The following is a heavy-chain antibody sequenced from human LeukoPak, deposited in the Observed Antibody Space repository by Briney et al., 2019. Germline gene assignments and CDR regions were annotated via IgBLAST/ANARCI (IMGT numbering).Heavy chain of an antibody. D-gene: IGHD3-10*01. CDR3: AKVPYSDYGSGRPPFMDV. CDR2: IDYSGGST. Sequence: PGGSLRLSCAASGFTFSNYAMSWVRQAPGKGLEWVSTIDYSGGSTYYANSVKGRFTISRDNSKNTLYMQMNSLGAEDTAIYYCAKVPYSDYGSGRPPFMDVWGQGTTVAGS. J-gene: IGHJ6*02. V-gene: IGHV3-23*01. CDR1: GFTFSNYA.